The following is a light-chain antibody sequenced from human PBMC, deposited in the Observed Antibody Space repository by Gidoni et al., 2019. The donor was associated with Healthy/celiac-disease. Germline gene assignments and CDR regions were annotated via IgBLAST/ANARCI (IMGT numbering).Light chain of an antibody. J-gene: IGKJ4*01. CDR3: QQRSNWPLLT. Sequence: EIVLTQSPATLSWSPGERATLSCRASQSVSSYLAWYQQKPGQAPRLLIYDASNRATGIPARFSGSWSGTDFTLTISSLEPEDFAVYYCQQRSNWPLLTFGEGTKVEIK. CDR1: QSVSSY. CDR2: DAS. V-gene: IGKV3-11*01.